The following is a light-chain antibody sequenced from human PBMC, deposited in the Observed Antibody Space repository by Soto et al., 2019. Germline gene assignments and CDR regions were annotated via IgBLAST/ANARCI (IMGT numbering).Light chain of an antibody. Sequence: EIVMTQSPATLSVSPGERATLSCRASQSISSNLAWYQQKPGQAPRLLIYHGSTRATGIPARFSGSGSGTDFTITISSLQSEDFAVYYCQQYNKWPPLTFGGGTTVEIK. J-gene: IGKJ4*01. CDR2: HGS. V-gene: IGKV3-15*01. CDR3: QQYNKWPPLT. CDR1: QSISSN.